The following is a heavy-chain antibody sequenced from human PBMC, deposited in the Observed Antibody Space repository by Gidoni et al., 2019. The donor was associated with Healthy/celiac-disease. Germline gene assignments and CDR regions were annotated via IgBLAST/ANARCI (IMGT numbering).Heavy chain of an antibody. Sequence: EVQLVESGGGLIQPGGSLRLSGAASGFTVSSNYMGWVRRAPGKGLEWVSVIYSGGSTYYADSVKGRFTISRDNSKNTLYLQMNSLRAEDTAVYYCARGFWSGLYYYYGMDVWGQGTTVTVSS. V-gene: IGHV3-53*01. CDR2: IYSGGST. CDR3: ARGFWSGLYYYYGMDV. CDR1: GFTVSSNY. J-gene: IGHJ6*02. D-gene: IGHD3-3*01.